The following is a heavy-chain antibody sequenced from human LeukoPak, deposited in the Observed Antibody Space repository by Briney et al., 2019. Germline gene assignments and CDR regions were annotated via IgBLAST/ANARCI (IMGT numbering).Heavy chain of an antibody. CDR1: GDSVSSNSAA. D-gene: IGHD3-22*01. J-gene: IGHJ6*02. CDR3: ARDYYDSSGHFSGTYFYYGMDV. CDR2: TYYKSKWYY. Sequence: SQTLSLTCAISGDSVSSNSAAWNWIRQSPSRGLEWLGRTYYKSKWYYDYEVSVKSRITINPDTSKNQFSLQLYSVTPEDTAVYYCARDYYDSSGHFSGTYFYYGMDVWGQGTTVNVSS. V-gene: IGHV6-1*01.